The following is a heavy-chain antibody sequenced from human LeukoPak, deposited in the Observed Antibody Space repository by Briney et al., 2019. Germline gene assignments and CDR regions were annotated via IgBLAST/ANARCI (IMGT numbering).Heavy chain of an antibody. CDR1: GYTFTGYY. CDR2: INPNSGGT. D-gene: IGHD6-13*01. V-gene: IGHV1-2*02. CDR3: ARSRFRQQLVLAKPAEYFQH. Sequence: ASVKVSCKASGYTFTGYYMHWVRQAPGQGVEWMGWINPNSGGTNYAQKFKGRVTMTRDTSISTAYMELSRLRSDDTAVYYCARSRFRQQLVLAKPAEYFQHWGQGTLVTVSS. J-gene: IGHJ1*01.